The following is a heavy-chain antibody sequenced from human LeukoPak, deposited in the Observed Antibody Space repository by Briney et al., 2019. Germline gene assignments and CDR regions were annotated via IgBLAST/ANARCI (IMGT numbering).Heavy chain of an antibody. V-gene: IGHV4-38-2*01. J-gene: IGHJ4*02. CDR3: ARNLGYSSLDY. CDR2: INHSGST. CDR1: GYSISGGYY. Sequence: SETLSLTCAVSGYSISGGYYWGWIRQPPGKGLEWIGSINHSGSTYYNPSLKSRVTISVDTSKNQFSLKLTSVTAADTGMYYCARNLGYSSLDYWGQGTLLTVSS. D-gene: IGHD6-13*01.